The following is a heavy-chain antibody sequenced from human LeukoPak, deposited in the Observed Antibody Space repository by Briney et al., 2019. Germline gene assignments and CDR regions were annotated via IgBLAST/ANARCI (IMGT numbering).Heavy chain of an antibody. J-gene: IGHJ4*02. D-gene: IGHD3-16*02. CDR1: GFTFSSYV. V-gene: IGHV3-30*18. CDR2: ISYDGSNK. Sequence: GRSLRLSCAASGFTFSSYVMHWVRQAPGKGLEWVAVISYDGSNKYYADSVKGRFTISRDNSKNTLYLQMNSLRAEDTAVYYCAKDEITFGGVIVPPLFDYWGQGTLVTVSS. CDR3: AKDEITFGGVIVPPLFDY.